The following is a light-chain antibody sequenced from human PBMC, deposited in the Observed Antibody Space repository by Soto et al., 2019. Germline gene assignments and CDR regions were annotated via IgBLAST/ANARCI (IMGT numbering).Light chain of an antibody. V-gene: IGLV2-14*01. J-gene: IGLJ1*01. CDR3: SSYTGSSTSYV. CDR1: RSDIGSYNY. CDR2: GVS. Sequence: QSVLTQPASVSGSPGQSITISCSGTRSDIGSYNYVAWYQQFPGKTPKILIYGVSNRPSGVSGRFSGSKSGNTASLTISGLQAEDEADYYCSSYTGSSTSYVFGSGTKVTVL.